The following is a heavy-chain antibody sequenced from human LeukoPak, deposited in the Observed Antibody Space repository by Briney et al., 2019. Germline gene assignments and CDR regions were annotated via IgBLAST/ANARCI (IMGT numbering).Heavy chain of an antibody. CDR3: AAVDIVVAPAAMRGNWFDP. J-gene: IGHJ5*02. CDR2: INPNSGGT. D-gene: IGHD2-2*01. Sequence: ASVKVSCKASGYTFTGYYMHWVRQAPGQGLEWMGWINPNSGGTNYAQKFQGRVTMTRDTSISTAYMELSRLRSDDTAVYYCAAVDIVVAPAAMRGNWFDPWGQGTLVTVSS. V-gene: IGHV1-2*02. CDR1: GYTFTGYY.